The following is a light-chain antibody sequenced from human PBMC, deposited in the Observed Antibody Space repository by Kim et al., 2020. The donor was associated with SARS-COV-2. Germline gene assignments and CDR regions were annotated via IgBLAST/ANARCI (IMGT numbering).Light chain of an antibody. J-gene: IGLJ3*02. Sequence: GRTVTISCTRTGGSIASNYVQWYQRRPGSAPITVIYEDDRRPSGVPDRFSGSIDSSSNSASLAISGLQTEDEADYFCQSFDGHNWVFGGGTQLTVL. CDR1: GGSIASNY. CDR3: QSFDGHNWV. V-gene: IGLV6-57*03. CDR2: EDD.